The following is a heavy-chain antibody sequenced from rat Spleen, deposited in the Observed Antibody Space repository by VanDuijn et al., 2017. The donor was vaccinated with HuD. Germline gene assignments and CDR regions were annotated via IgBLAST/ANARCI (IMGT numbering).Heavy chain of an antibody. Sequence: EVQLVESGGGLVQPGRSLKLSCAASGFTFSSFPMAWVRQAPKKGLEWVASISSGGGDTYYPDSVKGRFTISRDNAKNTQYLQMDSLRSEDTATYRCARKGILRPGGDYFDYWGQGVMVTVSS. J-gene: IGHJ2*01. V-gene: IGHV5S13*01. CDR2: ISSGGGDT. D-gene: IGHD1-6*01. CDR1: GFTFSSFP. CDR3: ARKGILRPGGDYFDY.